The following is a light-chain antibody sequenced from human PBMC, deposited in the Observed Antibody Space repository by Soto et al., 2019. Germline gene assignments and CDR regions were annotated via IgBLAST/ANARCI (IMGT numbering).Light chain of an antibody. V-gene: IGKV1-39*01. Sequence: DIQMTQSPSSLSASVRDRVTITCRASQSISSYLNWYQQKPGKAPKLLIYGASSLQSGVPSRFSGSGSGTDFILTISSLQPEDFATYYCQQSYSTLALTFGGGTKVDIK. CDR2: GAS. CDR3: QQSYSTLALT. J-gene: IGKJ4*01. CDR1: QSISSY.